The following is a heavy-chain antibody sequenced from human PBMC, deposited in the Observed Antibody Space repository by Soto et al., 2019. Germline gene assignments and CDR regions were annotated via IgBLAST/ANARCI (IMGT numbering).Heavy chain of an antibody. CDR3: VRGPSDHKLRLVEWPYGDY. J-gene: IGHJ4*02. CDR2: IYSGHTT. D-gene: IGHD3-3*01. CDR1: GFIVSSNQ. V-gene: IGHV3-53*01. Sequence: EVQLVESGGGLIQPGGSLRLSCVASGFIVSSNQMSWVRQAPGKGLEWVSVIYSGHTTYYADSVEGRFTISRDASKNTLYLQRNSLRVEDTAVYYCVRGPSDHKLRLVEWPYGDYWGQGALVTVSS.